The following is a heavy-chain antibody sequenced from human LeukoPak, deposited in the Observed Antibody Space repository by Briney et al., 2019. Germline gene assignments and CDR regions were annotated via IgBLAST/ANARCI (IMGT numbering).Heavy chain of an antibody. CDR2: ISSSSSYI. V-gene: IGHV3-21*01. Sequence: PGGSLRLSCAASGFTFSNYNMNWVRQAPGKGLEWVSSISSSSSYIYYADSVKGRFTISRDNAKNSLYLQMNSLRAEDTAVYYCAGTPTVTNWFDPWGQGTLVTVSS. CDR1: GFTFSNYN. CDR3: AGTPTVTNWFDP. J-gene: IGHJ5*02. D-gene: IGHD4-17*01.